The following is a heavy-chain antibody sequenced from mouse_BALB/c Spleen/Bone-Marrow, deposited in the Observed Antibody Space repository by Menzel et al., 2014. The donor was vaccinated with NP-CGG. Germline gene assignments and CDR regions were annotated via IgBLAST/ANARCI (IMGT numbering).Heavy chain of an antibody. CDR2: IYPGNSDT. V-gene: IGHV1-5*01. Sequence: VQLQQPGTELARPGASVKMSCKASGYSFTSYWMHWVKQRPGQGLEWIGAIYPGNSDTSYNQKFKGKAKLTAVTSASTAYMVLSSLTNEDSAVYYCTRYYYAYDALFAYWGQGTLVTVSA. CDR1: GYSFTSYW. J-gene: IGHJ3*01. CDR3: TRYYYAYDALFAY. D-gene: IGHD1-2*01.